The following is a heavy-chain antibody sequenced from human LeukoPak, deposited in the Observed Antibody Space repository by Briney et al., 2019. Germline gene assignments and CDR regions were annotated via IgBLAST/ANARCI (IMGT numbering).Heavy chain of an antibody. V-gene: IGHV4-30-2*01. J-gene: IGHJ4*02. CDR3: ATGYSYGWAFAY. Sequence: SETLSLTCTVSGGSISSGGYYWSWIRQPPGKGLEWIGYIYHSGSTYYNPSLKSRVTISVDRSKNQFSLKLSSVTAADTAVYYCATGYSYGWAFAYWGQGTLVTVSS. CDR2: IYHSGST. D-gene: IGHD5-18*01. CDR1: GGSISSGGYY.